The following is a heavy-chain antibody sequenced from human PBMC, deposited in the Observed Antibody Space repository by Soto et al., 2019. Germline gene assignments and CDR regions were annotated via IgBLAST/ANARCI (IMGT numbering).Heavy chain of an antibody. J-gene: IGHJ6*02. Sequence: ASVKVSCKACGYTFTSYAMHWVRQAPGQRLEWMGWINAGNGNTKYSQKFQGRVTITRDTSVSTAYMELSSLGSEDTAVYYCASSYSNYSLIDYYYYGMDVLGQGTMVTASS. D-gene: IGHD4-4*01. CDR2: INAGNGNT. CDR1: GYTFTSYA. V-gene: IGHV1-3*01. CDR3: ASSYSNYSLIDYYYYGMDV.